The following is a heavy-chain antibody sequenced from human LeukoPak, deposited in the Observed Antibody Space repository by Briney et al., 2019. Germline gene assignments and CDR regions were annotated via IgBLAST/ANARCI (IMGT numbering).Heavy chain of an antibody. J-gene: IGHJ4*02. CDR3: ARGQSVVRETTTACDY. CDR1: GFTFSSYS. Sequence: GGSLRLSCAASGFTFSSYSMNWVRQAPGKGLEWVSSMSSSSSYIYYADSVKGRFTISRDNAKNSLYLQMNSLRAEDRAVYYCARGQSVVRETTTACDYWRQGTLVTVSS. CDR2: MSSSSSYI. V-gene: IGHV3-21*01. D-gene: IGHD4-17*01.